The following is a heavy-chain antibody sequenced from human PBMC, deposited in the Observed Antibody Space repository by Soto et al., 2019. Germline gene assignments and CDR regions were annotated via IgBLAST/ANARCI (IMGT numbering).Heavy chain of an antibody. Sequence: EVKLVESGGALVQPGGSLRLSRTASGFDFSGSEMNWFRQAPGKGLEWVAYITGSGGVMFHADSVKGRFSISRDNAKNSLFLEMSDLTADDTGVYYCAKVAPFILGSPFWGQGTLVTVSS. J-gene: IGHJ4*02. CDR1: GFDFSGSE. CDR2: ITGSGGVM. V-gene: IGHV3-48*03. CDR3: AKVAPFILGSPF. D-gene: IGHD2-21*01.